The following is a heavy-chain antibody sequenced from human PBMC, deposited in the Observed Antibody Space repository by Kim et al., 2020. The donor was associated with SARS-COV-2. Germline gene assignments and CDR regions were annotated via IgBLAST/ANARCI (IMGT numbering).Heavy chain of an antibody. D-gene: IGHD3-10*01. V-gene: IGHV3-73*01. J-gene: IGHJ6*02. Sequence: GGSLRLSCAASGFTFSGSAMHWVRQASGKGLEWVGRIRSKANSYATAYAASVKGRFTISRDDSKNTAYLQMNSLKTEDTAVYYCTRHPSYGSGSYYNYYYGMDVWGQGTTVTVSS. CDR3: TRHPSYGSGSYYNYYYGMDV. CDR1: GFTFSGSA. CDR2: IRSKANSYAT.